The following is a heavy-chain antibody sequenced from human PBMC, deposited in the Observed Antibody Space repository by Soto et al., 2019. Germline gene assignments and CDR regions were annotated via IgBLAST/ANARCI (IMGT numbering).Heavy chain of an antibody. J-gene: IGHJ6*02. V-gene: IGHV1-8*01. CDR2: MDPNSGNT. Sequence: ASVKVSCKASGYTFTSYDINWVRQATGQGLEWMGWMDPNSGNTGYAQKFQGRVTMTRNTSISTAYMELSSLRSEDTAVYYCARGRIAVAGTFFRYYGMDVWGQGTTVTVSS. D-gene: IGHD6-19*01. CDR1: GYTFTSYD. CDR3: ARGRIAVAGTFFRYYGMDV.